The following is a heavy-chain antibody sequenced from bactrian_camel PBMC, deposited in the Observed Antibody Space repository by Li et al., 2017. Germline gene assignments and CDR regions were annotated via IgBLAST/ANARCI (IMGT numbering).Heavy chain of an antibody. CDR1: GFAFTSHT. V-gene: IGHV3-2*01. J-gene: IGHJ4*01. Sequence: HVQLVESGGGSAQAGGSLRLSCVASGFAFTSHTMGWIRQAPGKGLEWVSMIAGDKDNSRTYALDPVKGRFIISRDNAKNTVHLQMNSLKSEDTGLYYCATFGGGYWAQGTQVTVS. CDR3: ATFGGGY. D-gene: IGHD5*01. CDR2: IAGDKDNSRT.